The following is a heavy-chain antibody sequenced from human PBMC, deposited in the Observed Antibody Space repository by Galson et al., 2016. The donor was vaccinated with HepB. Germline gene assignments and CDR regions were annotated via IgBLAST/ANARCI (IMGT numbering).Heavy chain of an antibody. J-gene: IGHJ4*02. CDR1: AGSISDSSFY. CDR3: ARHHMHSLFDF. D-gene: IGHD2-2*01. CDR2: VYYTGST. Sequence: ETLSLTCTVSAGSISDSSFYWGWVRQPPGKGLEWIGSVYYTGSTYYNPSLKSRASISVDSSRNQFSLRLSFVTAADTSIYYCARHHMHSLFDFWGQGILVTVSS. V-gene: IGHV4-39*01.